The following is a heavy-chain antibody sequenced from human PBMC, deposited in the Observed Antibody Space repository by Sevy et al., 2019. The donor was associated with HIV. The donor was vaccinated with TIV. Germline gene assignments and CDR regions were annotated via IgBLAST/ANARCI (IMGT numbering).Heavy chain of an antibody. J-gene: IGHJ3*02. D-gene: IGHD3-3*01. V-gene: IGHV5-51*01. CDR2: TYPVDLVT. Sequence: GESLKISCKGSGYSFTSYWIGWVRQMPGKGREWRGITYPVDLVTSNGPSFQGQVTISADKSTSTAYLQWSSLKASDTAMYYCARQGRRSGDAFDIWGQGTMVTVS. CDR3: ARQGRRSGDAFDI. CDR1: GYSFTSYW.